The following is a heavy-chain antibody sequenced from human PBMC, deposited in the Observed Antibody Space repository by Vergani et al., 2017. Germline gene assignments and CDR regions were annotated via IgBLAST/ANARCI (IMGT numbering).Heavy chain of an antibody. D-gene: IGHD4-17*01. CDR3: ARQGGGDYEVYYYGMDV. Sequence: EVQLVQSGAEVKKPGESLRISCKGSGYSFTSYWISWVRQMPGKGLEWMGRIDPSDSYTNYSPSFQGHVTISADKSISTAYLQWSSLKASDTAMYYCARQGGGDYEVYYYGMDVWGQGTTVTVSS. CDR2: IDPSDSYT. V-gene: IGHV5-10-1*03. J-gene: IGHJ6*02. CDR1: GYSFTSYW.